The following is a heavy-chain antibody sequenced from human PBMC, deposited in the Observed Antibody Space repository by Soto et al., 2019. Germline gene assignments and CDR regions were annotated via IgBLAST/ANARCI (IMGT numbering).Heavy chain of an antibody. CDR2: IYYSGST. CDR1: GGSISSYY. D-gene: IGHD6-19*01. CDR3: ARARYSSGWFDFDY. Sequence: SETLSLTCTVSGGSISSYYWSWIRQPPGKGLEWIGYIYYSGSTNYNPSLKSRVTISVDTSKNQFSLKLSSVTAADTAVYYCARARYSSGWFDFDYWGQGTLVTVSS. V-gene: IGHV4-59*01. J-gene: IGHJ4*02.